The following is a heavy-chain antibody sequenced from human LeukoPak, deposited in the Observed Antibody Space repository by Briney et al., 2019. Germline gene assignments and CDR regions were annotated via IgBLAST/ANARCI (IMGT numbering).Heavy chain of an antibody. CDR1: GFTFSSYA. J-gene: IGHJ4*02. CDR3: AKDAGGYCSSTSCPIRFDY. Sequence: GGSLRLSCAASGFTFSSYAMHWVRQAPGKGLEWVAVISYDGSNLDYADSVKGRFTISRDNSKNTLYLQMNSLRAEDTAVYYCAKDAGGYCSSTSCPIRFDYWGQGTLVTVSS. V-gene: IGHV3-30-3*01. D-gene: IGHD2-2*01. CDR2: ISYDGSNL.